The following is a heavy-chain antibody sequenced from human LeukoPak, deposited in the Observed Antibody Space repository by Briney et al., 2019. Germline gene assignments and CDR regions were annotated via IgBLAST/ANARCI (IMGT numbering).Heavy chain of an antibody. CDR1: GYTFTSYA. CDR2: SNAGNGNT. CDR3: ARERNYYYDSSGYYPPFDY. D-gene: IGHD3-22*01. Sequence: ASVKVSCKASGYTFTSYAMHWVRQAPGQRLEWMGWSNAGNGNTKYSQEFQGRVTITRDTSASTAYMELSSLGSEDMAVYYCARERNYYYDSSGYYPPFDYWGQGTLVTVSS. J-gene: IGHJ4*02. V-gene: IGHV1-3*02.